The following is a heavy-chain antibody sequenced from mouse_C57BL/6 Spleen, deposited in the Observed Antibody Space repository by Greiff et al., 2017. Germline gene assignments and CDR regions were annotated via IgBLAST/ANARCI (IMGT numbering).Heavy chain of an antibody. J-gene: IGHJ1*03. CDR2: IYPGSGNT. Sequence: QVQLQQSGAELVRPGASVKLSCKASGYTFTDYYINWVKQRPGQGLEWIARIYPGSGNTYYNEKFKGKATLTAEKSSSTAYMQLSSLTSEDSAVYFCAREGNLLRYFDVWGTGTTVTVSS. V-gene: IGHV1-76*01. CDR1: GYTFTDYY. D-gene: IGHD1-1*01. CDR3: AREGNLLRYFDV.